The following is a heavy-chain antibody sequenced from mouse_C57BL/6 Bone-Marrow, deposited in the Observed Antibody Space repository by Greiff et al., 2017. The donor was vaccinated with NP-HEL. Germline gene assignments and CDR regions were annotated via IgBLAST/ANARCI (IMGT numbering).Heavy chain of an antibody. Sequence: QVQLQQSGPGLVKPSQSLFLTCSITGFPITSGYYWIWIRQSPGKPLEWMGYITHSGETFYNQSLQSPISITRETTKNQFFLQMNSVTTDDTAMYYCAGDYDGYWYFDVWGTGTTVTVSS. D-gene: IGHD2-3*01. J-gene: IGHJ1*03. CDR3: AGDYDGYWYFDV. CDR1: GFPITSGYY. V-gene: IGHV12-3*01. CDR2: ITHSGET.